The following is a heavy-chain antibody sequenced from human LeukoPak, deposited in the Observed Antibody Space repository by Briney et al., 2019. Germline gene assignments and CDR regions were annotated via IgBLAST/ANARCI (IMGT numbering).Heavy chain of an antibody. V-gene: IGHV3-64D*06. D-gene: IGHD6-13*01. Sequence: GGSLRLSCSASGFTFSSYAMHWVRQAPGKGLEYVSAISSNGGSTYYADSVKGRFTISRDNSKNTLYLQMSSLRAEDTAVYYCVKGVIAAAGLVDYWGQGTLVTVSS. CDR2: ISSNGGST. J-gene: IGHJ4*02. CDR1: GFTFSSYA. CDR3: VKGVIAAAGLVDY.